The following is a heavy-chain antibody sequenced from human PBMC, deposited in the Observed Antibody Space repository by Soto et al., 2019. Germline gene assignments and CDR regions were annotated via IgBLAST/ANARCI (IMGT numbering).Heavy chain of an antibody. CDR3: GAYSSGWYDYYYGMDV. CDR2: IVVGSGNT. Sequence: GASVKVSCKASGFTFTSSAVQWVRQARGQRLEWIGWIVVGSGNTNYAQKFQERVTITRDMSTSTAYMELSSLRSEDTAGDYCGAYSSGWYDYYYGMDVWGQGTTVTVSS. CDR1: GFTFTSSA. V-gene: IGHV1-58*01. D-gene: IGHD6-19*01. J-gene: IGHJ6*02.